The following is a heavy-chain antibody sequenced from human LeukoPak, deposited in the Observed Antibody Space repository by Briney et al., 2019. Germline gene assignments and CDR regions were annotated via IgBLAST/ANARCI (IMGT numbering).Heavy chain of an antibody. V-gene: IGHV3-23*01. J-gene: IGHJ4*02. CDR1: GFTFSSYA. CDR3: ARDLDLAVTGTSFDY. D-gene: IGHD6-19*01. Sequence: PGGSLRLSCAASGFTFSSYAMSWVRQAPGKGLEWVSTISGSGGTTYYADSVKGRFTISRDNSINTLFLQMSSLRAEDTAIYYCARDLDLAVTGTSFDYWGQGTLVTASS. CDR2: ISGSGGTT.